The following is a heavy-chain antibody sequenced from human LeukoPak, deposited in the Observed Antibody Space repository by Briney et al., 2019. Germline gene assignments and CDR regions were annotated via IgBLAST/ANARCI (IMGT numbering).Heavy chain of an antibody. Sequence: ASVKVSCKASGYTFTGYYMHWVRPAPGQGRAWMGWINPNSGGTNYAQKFQGRVAMTRDTSISTAYMEPGRLRSEDTAVYYCARVMSIAVDNWFDPWGQGTLVTVSS. CDR2: INPNSGGT. J-gene: IGHJ5*02. V-gene: IGHV1-2*02. CDR1: GYTFTGYY. D-gene: IGHD6-19*01. CDR3: ARVMSIAVDNWFDP.